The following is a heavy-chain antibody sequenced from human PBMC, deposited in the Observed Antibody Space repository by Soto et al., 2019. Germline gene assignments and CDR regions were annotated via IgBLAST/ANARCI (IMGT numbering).Heavy chain of an antibody. CDR3: ARDTEVGYAIPSGMDV. Sequence: QVQLVQSGAEVKKPGSSVKVSCKASGGTFSSYAISWARQAPGQGLEWMGGIIPIFGTANYAQKFQGRVTITADESTSTAYMELSSLRSEDTAVYYCARDTEVGYAIPSGMDVWGQGTTVTVSS. CDR2: IIPIFGTA. V-gene: IGHV1-69*01. CDR1: GGTFSSYA. J-gene: IGHJ6*02. D-gene: IGHD2-8*01.